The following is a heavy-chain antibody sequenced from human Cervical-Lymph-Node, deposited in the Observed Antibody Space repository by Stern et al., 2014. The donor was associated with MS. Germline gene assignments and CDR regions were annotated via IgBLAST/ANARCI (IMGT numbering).Heavy chain of an antibody. D-gene: IGHD4-17*01. V-gene: IGHV3-21*06. CDR2: IGSTAGYI. J-gene: IGHJ4*02. CDR3: ARGGHGDYVGHY. Sequence: EVQLVESGGGLVRPGGSLRLSCTASGFPFNTYNMNWVRQAPGQGLEWVASIGSTAGYIFYADSVRGRFTISRDNARNSLYLQMNSLRVEDTSLYYCARGGHGDYVGHYWGRGTLVTVSS. CDR1: GFPFNTYN.